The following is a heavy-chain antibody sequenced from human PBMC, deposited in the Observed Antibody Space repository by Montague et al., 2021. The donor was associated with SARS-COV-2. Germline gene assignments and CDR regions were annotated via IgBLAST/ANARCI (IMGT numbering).Heavy chain of an antibody. V-gene: IGHV4-31*03. J-gene: IGHJ6*02. Sequence: TLSLTCTVSGGSISSGGYYWSWIRQHPGKGLEWIGYIYYSGSNYYNPSSKSRVTIAVDTSKNQFSLKLSSVTAADTAVYYCARGEIDGGYDSVPLEVWGQGTTVTVSS. CDR2: IYYSGSN. CDR1: GGSISSGGYY. D-gene: IGHD5-12*01. CDR3: ARGEIDGGYDSVPLEV.